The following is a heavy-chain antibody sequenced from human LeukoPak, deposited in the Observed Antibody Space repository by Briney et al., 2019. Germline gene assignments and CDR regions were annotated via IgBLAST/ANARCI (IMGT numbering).Heavy chain of an antibody. V-gene: IGHV4-39*01. J-gene: IGHJ3*02. CDR2: MYFSGTT. CDR3: ARHLRFGSSALPRDVFDI. CDR1: GVPISSRSYY. D-gene: IGHD1-26*01. Sequence: SETLSLTCSVSGVPISSRSYYWGWIRQPPGKGLEWIGSMYFSGTTYYNPSLKSRVTMSVHMPENHLSLKLTSVTATDTAVYYCARHLRFGSSALPRDVFDIWGRGTVVSVSS.